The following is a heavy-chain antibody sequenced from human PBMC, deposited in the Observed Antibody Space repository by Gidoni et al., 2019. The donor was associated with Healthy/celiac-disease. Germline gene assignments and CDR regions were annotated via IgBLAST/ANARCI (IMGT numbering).Heavy chain of an antibody. J-gene: IGHJ6*02. CDR1: GFTFDDYA. Sequence: EVQLVESGGGLVQPGRSLRLSCEASGFTFDDYAMHWVRQAPGKGLEWVSGISWNSGSIGYADSVKGRFTISRDNAKNSLYLQMNSLRAEDTALYYCAKEGSGYYYYYYGMDVWGQGTTVTVSS. V-gene: IGHV3-9*01. CDR2: ISWNSGSI. CDR3: AKEGSGYYYYYYGMDV. D-gene: IGHD3-22*01.